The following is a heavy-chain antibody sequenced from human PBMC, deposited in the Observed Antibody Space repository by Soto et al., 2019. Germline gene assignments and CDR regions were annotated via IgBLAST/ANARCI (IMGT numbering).Heavy chain of an antibody. Sequence: QVQLVQSGGEVKKPGASVKVSCKASGYTFTSYGISWVRPAPGQGLEWMGWISGYNGKTNYAQKVQDRVTMTTDTSTSTVYMELRRLRSDGTAVYYCAREGDVPYYYSGMDVWGKGTTVTVSS. J-gene: IGHJ6*04. D-gene: IGHD2-21*02. CDR1: GYTFTSYG. V-gene: IGHV1-18*01. CDR3: AREGDVPYYYSGMDV. CDR2: ISGYNGKT.